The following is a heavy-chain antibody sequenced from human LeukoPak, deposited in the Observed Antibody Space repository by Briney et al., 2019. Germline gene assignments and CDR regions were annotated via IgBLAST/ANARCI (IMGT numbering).Heavy chain of an antibody. J-gene: IGHJ4*02. D-gene: IGHD1-26*01. CDR3: ARDRWELLVLDY. V-gene: IGHV3-30*02. CDR2: IRYDGSNK. CDR1: GFTFSSYG. Sequence: PGGSLRLSCAASGFTFSSYGMHWVRQAPGKGLEWVAFIRYDGSNKYYADSVKGRFTISRDNAKNSLFLQMNSLRAEDTAVYYCARDRWELLVLDYWGQGTLVTVSS.